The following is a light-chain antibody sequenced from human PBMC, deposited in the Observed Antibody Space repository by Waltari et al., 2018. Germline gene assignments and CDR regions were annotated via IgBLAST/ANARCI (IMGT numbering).Light chain of an antibody. CDR2: GAS. Sequence: VITQSPATLSLSPASRPTLSCRASQSVSTNLAWYQQKPGQAPRLLIYGASTRATGIPARFSGSGSGTEFTLTISSLQSEDFAVYYCQQYNNWPPLTFGGGTKVEIK. CDR1: QSVSTN. V-gene: IGKV3-15*01. J-gene: IGKJ4*01. CDR3: QQYNNWPPLT.